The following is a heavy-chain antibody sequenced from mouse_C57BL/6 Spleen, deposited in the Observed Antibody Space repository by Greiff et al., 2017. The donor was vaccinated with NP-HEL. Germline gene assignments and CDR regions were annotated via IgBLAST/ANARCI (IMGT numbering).Heavy chain of an antibody. CDR3: ASTPGFAY. D-gene: IGHD2-1*01. Sequence: EVKLVESGGGLVKPGGSLKLSCAASGFTFSDYGMHWVRQAPKKGLEWVAYISSGSSTIYYADTVKGRFTISRDNAKNTLFLQMTSLRSEDTAMYYCASTPGFAYWGQGTLVTVSA. CDR1: GFTFSDYG. V-gene: IGHV5-17*01. CDR2: ISSGSSTI. J-gene: IGHJ3*01.